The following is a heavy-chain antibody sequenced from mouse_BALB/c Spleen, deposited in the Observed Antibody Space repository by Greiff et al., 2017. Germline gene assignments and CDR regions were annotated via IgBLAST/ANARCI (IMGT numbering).Heavy chain of an antibody. CDR1: GFNITDYY. CDR3: ARGGLRAWFAY. Sequence: VQLQQSGAELVRPGALVKLSCKASGFNITDYYMHWVKQRPEQGLEWIGWIDPENGNTIYDPKFQGKASITADTSSNTAYLQLSSLTSEDTAVYYCARGGLRAWFAYWGQGTLVTVSA. J-gene: IGHJ3*01. CDR2: IDPENGNT. D-gene: IGHD1-3*01. V-gene: IGHV14-1*02.